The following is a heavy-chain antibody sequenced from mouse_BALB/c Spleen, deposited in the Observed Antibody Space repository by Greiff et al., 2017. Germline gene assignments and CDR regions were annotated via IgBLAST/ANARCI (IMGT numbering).Heavy chain of an antibody. J-gene: IGHJ1*01. CDR1: GYTFTDYW. CDR2: IDTSDSYT. CDR3: ARGYFDV. V-gene: IGHV1-69*01. Sequence: QVQLQQPGAELVMPGASVKMSCKASGYTFTDYWMHWVKQRPGQGLEWIGAIDTSDSYTSYNQKFKGKATLTVDESSSTAYMQLSSLTSEDSAVYYCARGYFDVWGAGTTVTVSS.